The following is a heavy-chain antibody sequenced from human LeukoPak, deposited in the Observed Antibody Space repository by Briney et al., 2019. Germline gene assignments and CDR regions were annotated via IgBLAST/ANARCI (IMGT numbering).Heavy chain of an antibody. D-gene: IGHD7-27*01. Sequence: GGSLRLSWAASGFTVSSNDLSWVRQAPGKGLVWVSALHSGGHTFYADSVRGRFTISRDISKNTLSLQMNNLGAEDTALYYCVRGLSGVSSWYCDLWGRGTLISVSS. CDR3: VRGLSGVSSWYCDL. CDR1: GFTVSSND. V-gene: IGHV3-53*01. CDR2: LHSGGHT. J-gene: IGHJ2*01.